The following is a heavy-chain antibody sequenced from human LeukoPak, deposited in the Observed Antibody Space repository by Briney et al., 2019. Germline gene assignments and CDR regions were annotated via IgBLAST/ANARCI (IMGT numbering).Heavy chain of an antibody. CDR1: GGSISSSSYY. D-gene: IGHD3-3*01. CDR3: ARRRHVLRFLEWSRGEGYYFDY. Sequence: SETLSLTCTVSGGSISSSSYYWGWIRQPPGTGLEWIGSIYYSGSTYYNPSLKSRVTISVDTSKNQSSLKLSSMTAADTAVYYCARRRHVLRFLEWSRGEGYYFDYWGQGTLVTVSS. V-gene: IGHV4-39*01. CDR2: IYYSGST. J-gene: IGHJ4*02.